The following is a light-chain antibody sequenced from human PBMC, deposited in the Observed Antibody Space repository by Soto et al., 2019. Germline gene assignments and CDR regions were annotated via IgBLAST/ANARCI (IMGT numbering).Light chain of an antibody. J-gene: IGKJ1*01. CDR3: MQALQTPST. CDR1: QSLLHSNGYNY. V-gene: IGKV2-28*01. CDR2: LGS. Sequence: DIMMTQSPLSLPVTPGEPASISCRSSQSLLHSNGYNYLDWYLQKPGQSPQLLIYLGSNRASGVPDRFSGSGSGTDFTLKISRVEAEDVGVYYCMQALQTPSTFDQGTKVEIK.